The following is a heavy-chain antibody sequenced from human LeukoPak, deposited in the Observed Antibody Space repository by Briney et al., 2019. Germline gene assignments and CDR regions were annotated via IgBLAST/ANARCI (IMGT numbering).Heavy chain of an antibody. CDR3: ARAKHIVVVTAILGDSFDP. CDR1: GFTFSRYW. J-gene: IGHJ5*02. D-gene: IGHD2-21*02. V-gene: IGHV3-74*01. CDR2: INSDGSGT. Sequence: GGSLRLSCAASGFTFSRYWMHWVRQAPGKGLVWVSRINSDGSGTSYADSVKGRFTISRDNAKNTVYLQMNSLRVEDTAVYYCARAKHIVVVTAILGDSFDPWGQGTQVTVSS.